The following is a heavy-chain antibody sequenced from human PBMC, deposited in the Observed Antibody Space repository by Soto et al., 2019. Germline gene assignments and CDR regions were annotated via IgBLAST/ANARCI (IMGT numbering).Heavy chain of an antibody. CDR3: ARDGTGLDY. CDR2: ISYDGSNK. V-gene: IGHV3-30-3*01. CDR1: GFTFSSYA. J-gene: IGHJ4*02. D-gene: IGHD1-1*01. Sequence: QVQLVESGGGVVQPGRSLRLSCAASGFTFSSYAMHWVRQAPGKGLEWVAVISYDGSNKYYADSVKGRFTISRDNSKNTLYLHMNSLRAEDTAVYYCARDGTGLDYWGQGTLVTVSS.